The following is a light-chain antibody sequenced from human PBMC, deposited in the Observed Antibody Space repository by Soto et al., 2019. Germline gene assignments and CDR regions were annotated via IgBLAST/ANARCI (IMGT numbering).Light chain of an antibody. CDR3: QQRHMWPIT. CDR1: QSFRGL. CDR2: DAY. V-gene: IGKV3-11*01. J-gene: IGKJ5*01. Sequence: VLTQAPVTLSLSPGEIATLSCRASQSFRGLLAWYQQKPGQAPRLLIYDAYNRATGIPPRFSGSGSGTDFTLTISSLEPEDSAVYYCQQRHMWPITFGQGTRLENK.